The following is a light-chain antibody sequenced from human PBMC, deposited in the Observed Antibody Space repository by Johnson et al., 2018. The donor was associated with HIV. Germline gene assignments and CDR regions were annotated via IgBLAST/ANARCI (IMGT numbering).Light chain of an antibody. CDR2: DNN. J-gene: IGLJ1*01. V-gene: IGLV1-51*01. Sequence: QSVLTQPPSMSAAPGQRVTISCSGSSSNIGNNYVSWYQQVPGAAPKLLIYDNNRRPSGIPDRFSGSKSGTSATLGITGLQTGDEADYYCGAWDSSLSTAFFGTVTKVTVL. CDR3: GAWDSSLSTAF. CDR1: SSNIGNNY.